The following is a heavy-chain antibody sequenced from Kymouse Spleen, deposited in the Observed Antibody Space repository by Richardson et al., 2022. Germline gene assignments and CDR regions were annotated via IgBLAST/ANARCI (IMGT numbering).Heavy chain of an antibody. Sequence: EVQLVESGGGLVQPGGSLRLSCAASGFTFSDHYMDWVRQAPGKGLEWVGRTRNKANSYTTEYAASVKGRFTISRDDSKNSLYLQMNSLKTEDTAVYYCARDPGTTKVVRPLGPGNPGHRLL. CDR2: TRNKANSYTT. D-gene: IGHD1-7*01. CDR1: GFTFSDHY. CDR3: ARDPGTTKVVRP. J-gene: IGHJ5*02. V-gene: IGHV3-72*01.